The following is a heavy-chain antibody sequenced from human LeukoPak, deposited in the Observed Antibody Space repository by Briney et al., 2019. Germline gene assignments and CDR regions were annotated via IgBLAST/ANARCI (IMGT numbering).Heavy chain of an antibody. Sequence: KSSETLSLTCTVSGGSISSSSYYWGWIRQPPGKGLEWIGSIYYSGSTYYNPSLKSRVTISVDTSKNQFSLKLSSVTAADTAVYYCARHGVVVVPAAISPRPTYARSNWFDPWGQGTLVTVSS. CDR3: ARHGVVVVPAAISPRPTYARSNWFDP. V-gene: IGHV4-39*01. D-gene: IGHD2-2*02. J-gene: IGHJ5*02. CDR2: IYYSGST. CDR1: GGSISSSSYY.